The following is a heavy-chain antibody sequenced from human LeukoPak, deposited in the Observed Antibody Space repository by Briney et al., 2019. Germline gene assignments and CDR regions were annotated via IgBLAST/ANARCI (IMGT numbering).Heavy chain of an antibody. Sequence: SETLSLTCSVSGGSISSYYWTWIRQPAGKGLEWIGRIYSSGSINYNPSLKSRVTMSVDTSKNQFSLKLSSVTAADTAVYYCARGGGSYSIYDYWGQGTLVTVSS. V-gene: IGHV4-4*07. CDR1: GGSISSYY. CDR3: ARGGGSYSIYDY. D-gene: IGHD1-26*01. CDR2: IYSSGSI. J-gene: IGHJ4*02.